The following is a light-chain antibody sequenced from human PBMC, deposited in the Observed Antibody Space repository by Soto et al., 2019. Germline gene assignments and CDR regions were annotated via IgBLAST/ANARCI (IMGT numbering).Light chain of an antibody. CDR3: QQYGDWPLT. V-gene: IGKV3-15*01. Sequence: EIVVTQSPATLSVSPGERATLSCRASQSVGNNFAGYQPNPGQAPRLLIFATSTRATGVPARFSGSGSGTXXXXXIXXLXXEDFAVYYCQQYGDWPLTFGGGAKVEIE. J-gene: IGKJ4*01. CDR1: QSVGNN. CDR2: ATS.